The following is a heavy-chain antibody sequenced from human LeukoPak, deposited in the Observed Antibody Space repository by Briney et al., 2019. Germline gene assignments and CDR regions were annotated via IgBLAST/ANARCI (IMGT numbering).Heavy chain of an antibody. CDR3: ARHYYDFWSGYYTQNFYFGY. CDR2: IKQDGSEK. CDR1: GFTFSSYW. V-gene: IGHV3-7*01. D-gene: IGHD3-3*01. J-gene: IGHJ4*02. Sequence: PGGSLRLSCAASGFTFSSYWMSWVRQAPGKGLEWVANIKQDGSEKYYVDSVKGRFTISRDNAKNSLYLQMNSLRAEDTAVYYCARHYYDFWSGYYTQNFYFGYWGQGTLVTVSS.